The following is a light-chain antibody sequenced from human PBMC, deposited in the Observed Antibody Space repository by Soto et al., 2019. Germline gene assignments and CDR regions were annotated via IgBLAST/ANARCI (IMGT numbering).Light chain of an antibody. CDR2: DVT. V-gene: IGLV2-14*01. J-gene: IGLJ1*01. CDR1: SSDVGGYNF. Sequence: QSALTQPASVSGSPGQSVTISCTGTSSDVGGYNFVSWYQQHPGKAPKLMIYDVTNRPSGVSNRFSGSKSGNTASLTISGLQPEHEADYYCSSYTSSTTLVFGTGTKLTVL. CDR3: SSYTSSTTLV.